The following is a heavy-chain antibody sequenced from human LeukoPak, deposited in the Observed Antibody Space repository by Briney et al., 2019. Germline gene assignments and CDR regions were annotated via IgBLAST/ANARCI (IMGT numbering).Heavy chain of an antibody. Sequence: PLEALSLTRAVYGGSLSGYYWSRIRQPPGKGLEWIGEINHRGSTNYNPPLKSRVTISVDSSKNQFSLKLSSVSAADTAVYYCARGCRRSGRYLGSAQYYYYYGMDVWGQGTTVTVSS. CDR3: ARGCRRSGRYLGSAQYYYYYGMDV. J-gene: IGHJ6*02. D-gene: IGHD3-10*01. CDR1: GGSLSGYY. V-gene: IGHV4-34*01. CDR2: INHRGST.